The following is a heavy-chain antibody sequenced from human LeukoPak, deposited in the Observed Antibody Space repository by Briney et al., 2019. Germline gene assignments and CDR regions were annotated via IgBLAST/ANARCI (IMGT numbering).Heavy chain of an antibody. Sequence: GGSLRLSCAASGFTFSSYSMNWARQAPGKGLEWVSSISSSSSYIYYADSVKGRFTISRDNAKNSLYLQMNSLRAEDTAVYYCARVDPAYSSSSRHFDYWGQGTLVTVSS. CDR1: GFTFSSYS. D-gene: IGHD6-6*01. J-gene: IGHJ4*02. V-gene: IGHV3-21*01. CDR3: ARVDPAYSSSSRHFDY. CDR2: ISSSSSYI.